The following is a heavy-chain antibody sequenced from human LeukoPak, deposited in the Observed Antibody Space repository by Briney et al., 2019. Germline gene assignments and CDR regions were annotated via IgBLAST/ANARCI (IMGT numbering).Heavy chain of an antibody. J-gene: IGHJ6*03. CDR2: LSYRGNT. CDR1: GHPISSHYY. CDR3: ESGMWFGEFSYYYYYMEG. V-gene: IGHV4-38-2*02. Sequence: WETLSLICTVSGHPISSHYYLGWPRHPPGEGLERIGNLSYRGNTFYNPSHERRVPLPVDTSKNDFSLQLKSVTVVDAALYYCESGMWFGEFSYYYYYMEGWGKGVTVT. D-gene: IGHD3-10*01.